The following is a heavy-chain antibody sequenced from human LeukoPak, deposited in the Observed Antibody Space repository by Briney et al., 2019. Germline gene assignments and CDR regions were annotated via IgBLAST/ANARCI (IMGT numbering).Heavy chain of an antibody. D-gene: IGHD3-10*01. CDR1: GGSISSYY. J-gene: IGHJ4*03. CDR3: ARDSAMVRGVIICRYFDY. Sequence: SETLSLTCTVSGGSISSYYWSWIRQPPGKGLEWIGYIYYSGSTNYNPSLKSRVTISVDTSKNQFSLKLSSVTAADTAVYYCARDSAMVRGVIICRYFDYWGQGTLVTVSS. V-gene: IGHV4-59*12. CDR2: IYYSGST.